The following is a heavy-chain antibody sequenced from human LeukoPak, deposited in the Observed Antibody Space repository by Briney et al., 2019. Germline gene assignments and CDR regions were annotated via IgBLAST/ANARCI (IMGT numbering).Heavy chain of an antibody. CDR3: ARRLVPAATIFDY. J-gene: IGHJ4*02. Sequence: GGSLRLSSAASGFTFSSYGMHWVRQAPGKGLEWVAVIWYDGSNKYYADSVKGRFTISRDNSKNTLYLQMNSLRAEDTAVYYCARRLVPAATIFDYWGQGTLVTVSS. V-gene: IGHV3-33*01. CDR2: IWYDGSNK. CDR1: GFTFSSYG. D-gene: IGHD2-2*01.